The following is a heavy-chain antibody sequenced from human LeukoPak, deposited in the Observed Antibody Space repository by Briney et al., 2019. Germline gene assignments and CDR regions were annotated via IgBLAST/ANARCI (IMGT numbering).Heavy chain of an antibody. D-gene: IGHD3-3*01. Sequence: ASVKVSCKASGYTFTSYGISWVRQAPGQGLDWMGIINPSGGSTSYAQKFQGRVTMTRDTSTSTVYMELSSLRSEDTAVYYCARDDGIFGVENDAFDIWGQGTMVTVSS. CDR3: ARDDGIFGVENDAFDI. CDR2: INPSGGST. CDR1: GYTFTSYG. J-gene: IGHJ3*02. V-gene: IGHV1-46*01.